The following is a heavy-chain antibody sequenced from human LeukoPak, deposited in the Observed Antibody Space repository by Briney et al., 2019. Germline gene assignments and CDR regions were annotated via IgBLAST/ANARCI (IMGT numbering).Heavy chain of an antibody. CDR1: GFTFSTYW. J-gene: IGHJ4*02. D-gene: IGHD6-19*01. CDR3: AGGSGWLIEVY. V-gene: IGHV3-7*01. Sequence: PGGSLRLSCAASGFTFSTYWLSWDRQAPGKGLEWVANIKQDGSEEAYVDSVKGRFTISRDNAKNSLYLQMNSLRAEDTAVYYCAGGSGWLIEVYWGQGSLVTVSS. CDR2: IKQDGSEE.